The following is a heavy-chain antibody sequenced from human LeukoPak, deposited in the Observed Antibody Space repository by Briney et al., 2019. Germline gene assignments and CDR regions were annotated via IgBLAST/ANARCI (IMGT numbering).Heavy chain of an antibody. Sequence: SETLSLTCTVSGDSISSYYWSWIRQPPGKGLEWLGYIHYSGRTNYSPSLKSRATISVDTSQNQFSLKLSSVTAADTALYYCARRSIVVAAGDAFDIWGPGTTVTVSS. CDR1: GDSISSYY. V-gene: IGHV4-59*08. CDR2: IHYSGRT. D-gene: IGHD2-15*01. J-gene: IGHJ3*02. CDR3: ARRSIVVAAGDAFDI.